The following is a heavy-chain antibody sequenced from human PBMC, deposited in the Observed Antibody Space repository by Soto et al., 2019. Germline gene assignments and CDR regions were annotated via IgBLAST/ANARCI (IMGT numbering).Heavy chain of an antibody. J-gene: IGHJ6*02. CDR1: GFTFSSYA. V-gene: IGHV3-23*01. CDR3: AKFYYGDYSYYYSGMDV. Sequence: EVQVLESGGGLVQPGGSLRLSCAASGFTFSSYAMSWVRQAPGKGLECVSAISSSGDSTRYADSVQGRFTISRDTSKHTLYLQMNSLRAEDTAVYYCAKFYYGDYSYYYSGMDVWGQGTTVTVSS. D-gene: IGHD4-17*01. CDR2: ISSSGDST.